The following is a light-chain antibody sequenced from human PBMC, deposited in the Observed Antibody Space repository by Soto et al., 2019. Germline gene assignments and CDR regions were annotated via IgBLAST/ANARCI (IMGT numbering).Light chain of an antibody. J-gene: IGLJ1*01. V-gene: IGLV2-8*01. CDR1: SSDVGGYDY. CDR2: EVS. CDR3: SSYAGSNNLLYV. Sequence: QSVLTQPPSASGSPGQSVTISCTGTSSDVGGYDYVSWYQQHPGKAPKLMIYEVSKRPSGVPDRFSASKSGSTASLTVSGLQAEDEADYYCSSYAGSNNLLYVFGTGTKVTVL.